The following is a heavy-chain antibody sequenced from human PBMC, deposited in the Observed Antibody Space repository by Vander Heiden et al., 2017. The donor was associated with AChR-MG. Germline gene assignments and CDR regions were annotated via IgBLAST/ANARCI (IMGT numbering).Heavy chain of an antibody. CDR3: AKDGVVINAFDI. CDR1: GFTFSSYG. D-gene: IGHD3-3*01. V-gene: IGHV3-30*02. J-gene: IGHJ3*02. CDR2: IRYDGSNK. Sequence: QVQLVESGGGVVQPGGSLRLSCAASGFTFSSYGMHWVRQAPGKGLEWVAFIRYDGSNKYYADSVKGRFTISRDNSKNTLYLQMNSLRAEDTAVYYCAKDGVVINAFDIWGQGTMVTVSS.